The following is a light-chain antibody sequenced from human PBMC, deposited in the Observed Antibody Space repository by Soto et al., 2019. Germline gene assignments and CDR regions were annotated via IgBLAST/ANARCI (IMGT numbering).Light chain of an antibody. CDR3: AAWDDSLNGYV. CDR2: TNN. Sequence: QSVLTQPPSASGTPGQRVTIFCSGSSSNIGANTVNWYQQLPGTAPKVLIHTNNQRPSGVPDRFSGSKSGTSASLAISGLQSGDEADYYCAAWDDSLNGYVFGPGTKVTVL. CDR1: SSNIGANT. V-gene: IGLV1-44*01. J-gene: IGLJ1*01.